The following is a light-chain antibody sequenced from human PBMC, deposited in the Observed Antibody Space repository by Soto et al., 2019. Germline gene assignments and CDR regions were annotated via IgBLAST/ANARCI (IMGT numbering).Light chain of an antibody. CDR2: GAS. Sequence: DSQTTQSPSSLSASLGDRVTVVCRASQSISFDLNWYQQRPGKAPKLLIYGASTLQSGVPSRFSGRGSGTDFTLTISTLQPEDFATYYCQQAHSTPITFGQGTRLEIK. V-gene: IGKV1-39*01. CDR3: QQAHSTPIT. CDR1: QSISFD. J-gene: IGKJ5*01.